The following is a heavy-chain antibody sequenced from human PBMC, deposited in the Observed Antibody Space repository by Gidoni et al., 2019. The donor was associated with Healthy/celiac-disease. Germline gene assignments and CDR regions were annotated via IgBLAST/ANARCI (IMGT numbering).Heavy chain of an antibody. CDR3: AKTTMIVVVTYYFDY. CDR1: GFTFSRYA. Sequence: EVQLLESGGDLVQPGGSLRLSCAASGFTFSRYAMSWVRQAPGKGLEWVSGISGDGDSTYYADAVKGRFTISRDDSKNTLYLQMNSLRAEDTAVYYCAKTTMIVVVTYYFDYWGQGTLVTVSS. D-gene: IGHD3-22*01. CDR2: ISGDGDST. V-gene: IGHV3-23*01. J-gene: IGHJ4*02.